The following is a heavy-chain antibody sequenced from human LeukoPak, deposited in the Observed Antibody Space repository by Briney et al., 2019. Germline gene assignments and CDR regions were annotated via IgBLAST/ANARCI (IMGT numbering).Heavy chain of an antibody. CDR1: GYSLTKYW. J-gene: IGHJ3*02. CDR2: IYPGDSDA. Sequence: GESLKISCKGSGYSLTKYWIGWVRQMPGKGLEWMGIIYPGDSDARYSPSFQGQVTISADKYISTAYLQWSSLKASDSAMYYCARTGYSSGWYGGFDIWGQGTKVTVSS. D-gene: IGHD6-13*01. CDR3: ARTGYSSGWYGGFDI. V-gene: IGHV5-51*01.